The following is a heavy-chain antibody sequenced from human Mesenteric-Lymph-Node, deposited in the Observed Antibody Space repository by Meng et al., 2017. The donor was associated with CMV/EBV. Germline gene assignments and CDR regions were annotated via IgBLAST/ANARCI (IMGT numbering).Heavy chain of an antibody. CDR1: GFTFSDSA. CDR2: FSGAAGST. V-gene: IGHV3-23*01. J-gene: IGHJ3*02. CDR3: AKDMQPRSGKYCSSTSCPPLNAFDI. Sequence: GESLKISCAAFGFTFSDSAMAWVRQAPGKGLEWVSSFSGAAGSTYYADSVKGRVTISRDNSKNTLYLQMNSLRAEDTAVYYCAKDMQPRSGKYCSSTSCPPLNAFDIWGQGTMVTVSS. D-gene: IGHD2-2*01.